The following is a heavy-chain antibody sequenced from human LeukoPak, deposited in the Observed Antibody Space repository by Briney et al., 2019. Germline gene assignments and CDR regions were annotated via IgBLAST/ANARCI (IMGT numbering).Heavy chain of an antibody. CDR2: ISWNSANI. Sequence: HPGRSLRLSCAASGFIFNDYAMHWVRQSPGKGLEWVSGISWNSANIGFGDSVKGRFTMSRDNGKNSLYLQMNSLGPEDTALYYCAKARKRYCSGATCYHFDSWGQGTLVTVSS. V-gene: IGHV3-9*01. J-gene: IGHJ4*02. CDR3: AKARKRYCSGATCYHFDS. CDR1: GFIFNDYA. D-gene: IGHD2-15*01.